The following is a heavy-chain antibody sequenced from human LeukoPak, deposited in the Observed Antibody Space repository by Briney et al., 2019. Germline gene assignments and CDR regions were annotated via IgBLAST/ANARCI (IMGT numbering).Heavy chain of an antibody. CDR3: ARVPGMEPYFDY. J-gene: IGHJ4*02. CDR2: IYTSGST. V-gene: IGHV4-61*02. CDR1: GGSISSGSYY. D-gene: IGHD1-1*01. Sequence: PSQTLSLTCTVSGGSISSGSYYWSWIRQSAGKGLEWIGRIYTSGSTNYNPSLKSRVTMSVDTSKNQFSLKLSSVTAADTAVYYCARVPGMEPYFDYWGQGTLVTVSS.